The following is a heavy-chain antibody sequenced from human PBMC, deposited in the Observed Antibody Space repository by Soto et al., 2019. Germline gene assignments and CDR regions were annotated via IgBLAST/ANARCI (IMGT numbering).Heavy chain of an antibody. D-gene: IGHD6-13*01. Sequence: EVQLVESGGGLVQPGGSLRLSCVDSGFTFSSYWMSWVRQAPVKGLEWVGNIKQEGSEENYVDSLKGRFTISRDNAKNSMYLQMNRLRAEDTAVYYCARIAATGRGWDVWGQGTTVVVSS. J-gene: IGHJ6*02. CDR2: IKQEGSEE. CDR3: ARIAATGRGWDV. CDR1: GFTFSSYW. V-gene: IGHV3-7*01.